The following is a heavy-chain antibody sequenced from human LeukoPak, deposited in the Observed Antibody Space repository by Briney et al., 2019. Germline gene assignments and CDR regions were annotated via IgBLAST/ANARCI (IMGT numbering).Heavy chain of an antibody. CDR2: INPSGGST. V-gene: IGHV1-46*01. CDR3: ARDPVPADSGWYLHFDY. CDR1: GYTFTSYY. J-gene: IGHJ4*02. Sequence: ASVKVSCKASGYTFTSYYMHWVRRAPGQGLEWMGIINPSGGSTSYAQKFQGRVTMTRDTPTSTVYMQLSSLRSEDTAVYYCARDPVPADSGWYLHFDYWGQGTLVTVPS. D-gene: IGHD6-19*01.